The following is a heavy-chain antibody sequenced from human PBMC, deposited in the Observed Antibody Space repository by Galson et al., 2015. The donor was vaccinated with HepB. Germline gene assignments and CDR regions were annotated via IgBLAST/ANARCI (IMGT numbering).Heavy chain of an antibody. CDR1: GYTFTDHY. Sequence: CKASGYTFTDHYFHWVRQAPGQGLEWMGWINPKSGDTKYEQNFQGRVSMTRDTSVSLVSMELSSLRSDDTAVYYCARGGGRYCLDAWGQGTLVIVSS. J-gene: IGHJ5*02. CDR2: INPKSGDT. CDR3: ARGGGRYCLDA. D-gene: IGHD3-10*01. V-gene: IGHV1-2*02.